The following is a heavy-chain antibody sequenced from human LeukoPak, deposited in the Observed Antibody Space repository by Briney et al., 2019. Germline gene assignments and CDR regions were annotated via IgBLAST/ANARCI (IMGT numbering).Heavy chain of an antibody. D-gene: IGHD6-19*01. V-gene: IGHV4-59*01. CDR3: ARDLRSSGWYVFDH. J-gene: IGHJ4*02. CDR1: GSGGSISNYY. CDR2: IYYSGST. Sequence: PSETLSLTCTVSGSGGSISNYYWSWIRQPPGKGLEWIGYIYYSGSTNHNPSLKSRVSMSVDTSKNQLSLKLSPVTAADTAVYYCARDLRSSGWYVFDHWGRGTLVTVSS.